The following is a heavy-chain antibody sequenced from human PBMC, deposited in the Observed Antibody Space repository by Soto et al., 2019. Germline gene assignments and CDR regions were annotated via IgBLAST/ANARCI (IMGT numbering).Heavy chain of an antibody. CDR3: ARVSPTFDYFDY. CDR2: GYHSGSS. J-gene: IGHJ4*02. CDR1: GASMKSYF. Sequence: SETLSLTCTVSGASMKSYFWTSVRQPPGKGLEWIGYGYHSGSSNYSPSLKSRVSISVDTSENQFSLNLSSMTAADTAVYYCARVSPTFDYFDYWGQGIVVTVSS. V-gene: IGHV4-59*01. D-gene: IGHD3-10*02.